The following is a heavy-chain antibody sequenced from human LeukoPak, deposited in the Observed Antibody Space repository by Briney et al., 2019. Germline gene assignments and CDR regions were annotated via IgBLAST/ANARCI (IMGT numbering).Heavy chain of an antibody. D-gene: IGHD3-22*01. Sequence: ASVKVSCKVSGYTLTELSMHWVRQAPGQGLEWMGWINPNSGGTNYAQKFQGRVTMTRDTSISTAYMELSRLRSDDTAVYYCARDVITPSNWFDPWGQGTLVTVSS. J-gene: IGHJ5*02. V-gene: IGHV1-2*02. CDR1: GYTLTELS. CDR3: ARDVITPSNWFDP. CDR2: INPNSGGT.